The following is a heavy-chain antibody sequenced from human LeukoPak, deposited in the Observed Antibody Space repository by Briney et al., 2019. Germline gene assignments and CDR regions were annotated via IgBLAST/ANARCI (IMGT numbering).Heavy chain of an antibody. CDR2: ISSSSSYI. V-gene: IGHV3-21*01. CDR3: ARGASSIAAAGTGPDV. CDR1: GFTLSNYD. D-gene: IGHD6-13*01. Sequence: GGSLRLSCVASGFTLSNYDMIWVRQAPGRGLEWVSSISSSSSYIYYADSVKGRFTISRDNAKNSLYLQMNSLRAEDTAVYYCARGASSIAAAGTGPDVWGQGTTVTVSS. J-gene: IGHJ6*02.